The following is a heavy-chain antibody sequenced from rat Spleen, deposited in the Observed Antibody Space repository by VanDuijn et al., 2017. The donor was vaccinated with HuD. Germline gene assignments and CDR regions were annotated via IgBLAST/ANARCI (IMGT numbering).Heavy chain of an antibody. D-gene: IGHD1-4*01. Sequence: EVQLMESGGGLVQPGRSLNLSCAASGFTFSNYGMHWLRQAPTKGLEWVASISPSGIISNYRNSVKGRFTISRDHAKSILYLQMDSLRSEDTATYYCATAGARVSRFAYWGQGTLVTVSS. V-gene: IGHV5-19*01. CDR2: ISPSGIIS. CDR3: ATAGARVSRFAY. J-gene: IGHJ3*01. CDR1: GFTFSNYG.